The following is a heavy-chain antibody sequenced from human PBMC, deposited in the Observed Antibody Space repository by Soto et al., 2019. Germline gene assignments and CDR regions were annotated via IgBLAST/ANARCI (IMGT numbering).Heavy chain of an antibody. V-gene: IGHV3-21*01. J-gene: IGHJ3*02. CDR1: GFTFSTYS. Sequence: EVQLVESGGGLVKPGGSLRLSCAASGFTFSTYSMNWVRQAPGKGLEGVSSISSSSSYIYYADSVKGPFTISRDNAKNSLDLQMNSLRAEDTAVYYCSRDRGGDLKAFDIWGQGTMVTVSS. CDR3: SRDRGGDLKAFDI. D-gene: IGHD3-10*01. CDR2: ISSSSSYI.